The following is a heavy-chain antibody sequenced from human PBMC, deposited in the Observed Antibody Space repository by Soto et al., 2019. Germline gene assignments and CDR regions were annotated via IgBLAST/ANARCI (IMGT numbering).Heavy chain of an antibody. CDR2: IYHSGST. CDR1: GGSISRSYW. V-gene: IGHV4-4*02. Sequence: PSETLSLTCAVSGGSISRSYWWSWVRQLPGKGLEWIGEIYHSGSTIYNPSLQSRVTLSVDKSKNEFSLKMSSVTDADTAVYYCARHLAYYYGSGSFAVYYYGMDVWGQGTTVTVSS. CDR3: ARHLAYYYGSGSFAVYYYGMDV. J-gene: IGHJ6*02. D-gene: IGHD3-10*01.